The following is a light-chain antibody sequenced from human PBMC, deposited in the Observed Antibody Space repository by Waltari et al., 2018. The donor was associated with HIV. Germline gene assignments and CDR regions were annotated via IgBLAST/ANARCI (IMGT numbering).Light chain of an antibody. J-gene: IGLJ2*01. V-gene: IGLV2-14*03. CDR2: DVD. Sequence: AVTQPASVSGLPGQSTTISCTGDDSDFGLYNFVSWYLQHSGNPPILILYDVDSRASGVSDRFSGSMSGNTASLTISGLRAEDEGHYYCASFTGDNTVIFGGGTEVTVL. CDR1: DSDFGLYNF. CDR3: ASFTGDNTVI.